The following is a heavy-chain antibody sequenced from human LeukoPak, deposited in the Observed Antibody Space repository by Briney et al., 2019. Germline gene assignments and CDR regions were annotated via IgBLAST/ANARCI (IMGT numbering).Heavy chain of an antibody. Sequence: ASVKVSCKASGYTFTDYYMHWVRQAPGQGLEWMGWINPNSGGTNYAQKFQGRVTMTRDTSISTAYMELSRLRSDDTAVYYCAGDHRLDEGYFDYWGQGTLVTVSS. J-gene: IGHJ4*02. D-gene: IGHD6-19*01. CDR3: AGDHRLDEGYFDY. CDR2: INPNSGGT. CDR1: GYTFTDYY. V-gene: IGHV1-2*02.